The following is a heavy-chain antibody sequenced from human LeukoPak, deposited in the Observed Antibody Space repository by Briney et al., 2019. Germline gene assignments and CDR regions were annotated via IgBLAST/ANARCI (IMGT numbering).Heavy chain of an antibody. D-gene: IGHD1-26*01. Sequence: SVKVSCKASGGTFSSYAISWVRQAPGQGLEWMGRIIPIFGTANYAQKFQGRVTITTDESTSTAYVELSSLRSEDTAVYYCAREASIVGAPFDYWGQGTLVTVSS. V-gene: IGHV1-69*05. CDR2: IIPIFGTA. CDR3: AREASIVGAPFDY. CDR1: GGTFSSYA. J-gene: IGHJ4*02.